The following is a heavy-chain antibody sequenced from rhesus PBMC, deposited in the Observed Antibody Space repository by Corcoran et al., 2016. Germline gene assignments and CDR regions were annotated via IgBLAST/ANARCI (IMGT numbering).Heavy chain of an antibody. V-gene: IGHV3-54*02. J-gene: IGHJ4*01. CDR2: ISYDGSKK. CDR1: GFTFSSYG. CDR3: AKGGYYNIWTGYYRFDY. Sequence: EVQLVESGGGLVQPGGSLSLSCAASGFTFSSYGMHWVRQAPGKGLEWVAVISYDGSKKNYAESGKDRFTISRDNSKNMLYLQMNSLRAEDTAVYYCAKGGYYNIWTGYYRFDYWGQGVLVTVSS. D-gene: IGHD3-3*01.